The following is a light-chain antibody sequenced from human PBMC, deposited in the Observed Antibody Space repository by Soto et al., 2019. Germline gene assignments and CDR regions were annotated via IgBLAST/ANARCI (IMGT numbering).Light chain of an antibody. V-gene: IGKV3-11*01. CDR3: QQRSNLPRT. J-gene: IGKJ1*01. Sequence: ETVVTQSPAPLSLSPGERATLSCRASHSVSSNLAWYQQKPGQAPRLLIYDVSNRGTGIPARFSGSGSGTDFTLTISSLEPEDFAVYYCQQRSNLPRTFGQGTKVDIK. CDR2: DVS. CDR1: HSVSSN.